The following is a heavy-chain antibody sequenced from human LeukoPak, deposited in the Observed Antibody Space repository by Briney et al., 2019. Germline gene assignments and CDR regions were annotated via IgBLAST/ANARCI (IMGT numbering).Heavy chain of an antibody. CDR2: MNPGSGDT. Sequence: ASVTVSFKASGYTFINFDVNWVRQAPGQGLEWMAWMNPGSGDTGYEGKFQARLTISRNTSITTASMELSSLTSEDTAVYYCARSRRGYYMDVWGKGTTVIVSS. CDR3: ARSRRGYYMDV. CDR1: GYTFINFD. J-gene: IGHJ6*03. V-gene: IGHV1-8*03.